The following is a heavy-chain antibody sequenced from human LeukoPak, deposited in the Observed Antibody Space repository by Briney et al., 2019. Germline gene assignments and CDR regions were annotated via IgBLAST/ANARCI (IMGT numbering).Heavy chain of an antibody. CDR3: AKRLCSSTSCPSYYFVY. Sequence: GGSLRLSCASSGFTFSSYAMSWVRQPPRKGLEWVSPISGSGGSTYYADSVKGRFTISTDNSKNTLYLQMNSRTAEDTAVYYCAKRLCSSTSCPSYYFVYWGQGTLVTVSS. CDR1: GFTFSSYA. V-gene: IGHV3-23*01. J-gene: IGHJ4*02. D-gene: IGHD2-2*01. CDR2: ISGSGGST.